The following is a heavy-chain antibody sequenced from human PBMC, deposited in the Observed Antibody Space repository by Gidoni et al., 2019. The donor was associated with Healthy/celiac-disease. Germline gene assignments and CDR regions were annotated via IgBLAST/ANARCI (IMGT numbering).Heavy chain of an antibody. CDR2: IYYSGST. J-gene: IGHJ4*02. D-gene: IGHD6-19*01. V-gene: IGHV4-31*03. CDR3: ARDLRDHRSGWYFFDY. CDR1: GGSISNGGYY. Sequence: QARLQESGPGLVKPSQTLSLTCTVSGGSISNGGYYWSWIRQHPGKGLEWIGYIYYSGSTYYNPSLKSRVTISVDTSKNQFSLKLSSVTAADTAVYYCARDLRDHRSGWYFFDYWGQGTLVTVSA.